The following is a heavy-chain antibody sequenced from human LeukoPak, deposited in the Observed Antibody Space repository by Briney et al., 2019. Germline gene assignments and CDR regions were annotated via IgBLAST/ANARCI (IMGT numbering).Heavy chain of an antibody. J-gene: IGHJ3*02. CDR1: GGSICSGDYS. CDR2: IYHTGST. D-gene: IGHD2-2*01. Sequence: PSQTLSLTCAVSGGSICSGDYSWSWIRQPPGKGLEWIGYIYHTGSTYYNPSLKSRVTISVDRSKNEFSLKLNSVTAADTAVYYCARKDCSTTSCYAPDAFDIWGQGTMVTVSS. V-gene: IGHV4-30-2*01. CDR3: ARKDCSTTSCYAPDAFDI.